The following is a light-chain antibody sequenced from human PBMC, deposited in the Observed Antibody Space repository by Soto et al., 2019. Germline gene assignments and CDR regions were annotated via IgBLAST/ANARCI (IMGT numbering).Light chain of an antibody. V-gene: IGKV1-5*01. J-gene: IGKJ1*01. CDR3: QQYNSYS. Sequence: DIQMTQSPSTPSASVGNRVTIPCRASQSISSWLAWYQQKPGKAPKLLIYDASSLESGVPSRFSGSGSGTEFTLTISSLQPDDFATYYCQQYNSYSFGQGTKVDIK. CDR2: DAS. CDR1: QSISSW.